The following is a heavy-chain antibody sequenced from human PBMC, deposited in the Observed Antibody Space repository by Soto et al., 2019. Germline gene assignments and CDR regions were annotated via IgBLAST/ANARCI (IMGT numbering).Heavy chain of an antibody. CDR3: ARAVIAVAGFFDY. Sequence: SETLSLTCTVSGGSVSSGSYYWSWIRQPPGKGLEWIGYIYYSGSTNYNPSLKSRVTISVDTSKNQFSLKLSSVTAADTAVYYCARAVIAVAGFFDYWGQGTLVTVSS. D-gene: IGHD6-19*01. CDR2: IYYSGST. V-gene: IGHV4-61*01. CDR1: GGSVSSGSYY. J-gene: IGHJ4*02.